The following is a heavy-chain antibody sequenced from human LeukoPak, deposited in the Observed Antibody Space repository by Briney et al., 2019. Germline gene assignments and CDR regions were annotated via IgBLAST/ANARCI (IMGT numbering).Heavy chain of an antibody. CDR3: VRAPVGECRSGGCFSSHLDV. J-gene: IGHJ6*02. D-gene: IGHD2-15*01. CDR2: XCXXXXT. CDR1: GFXXXXXD. V-gene: IGHV3-13*01. Sequence: GGSLRLSCEASGFXXXXXDMXWVXXXTGXXXXXVXXXCXXXXTXYPDSVRGRXTNSRENARNSLYIQMNYLRAEDTAGYYCVRAPVGECRSGGCFSSHLDVWGQGTTVIVSS.